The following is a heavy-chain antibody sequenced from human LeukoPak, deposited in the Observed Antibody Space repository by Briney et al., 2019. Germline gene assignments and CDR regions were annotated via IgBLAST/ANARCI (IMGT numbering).Heavy chain of an antibody. D-gene: IGHD5-24*01. CDR1: GFTFSSYG. CDR3: ARDLEIGSSSYYFDY. J-gene: IGHJ4*02. CDR2: IWYDGSNK. Sequence: GGSLRLSCAASGFTFSSYGMHWVRQAPGKGLEWVAVIWYDGSNKYYANSVRGRFTISRDDSKNTLYLQMSSLRAEDTAVYYCARDLEIGSSSYYFDYWGQGTLVTVSS. V-gene: IGHV3-33*01.